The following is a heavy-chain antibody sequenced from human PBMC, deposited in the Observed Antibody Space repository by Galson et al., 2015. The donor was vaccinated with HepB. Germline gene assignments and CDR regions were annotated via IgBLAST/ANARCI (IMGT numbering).Heavy chain of an antibody. CDR2: IIPIFGTA. J-gene: IGHJ4*02. CDR1: GGTFSSYA. V-gene: IGHV1-69*13. D-gene: IGHD3-3*01. CDR3: ARYSHPHDFWSGSDGGLDY. Sequence: SVKVSCKASGGTFSSYAISWVRQAPGQGLEWMGGIIPIFGTANYAQKFRGRVTITADESTSTAYMELSSLRSEDTAVYYCARYSHPHDFWSGSDGGLDYWGQGTLVTVSS.